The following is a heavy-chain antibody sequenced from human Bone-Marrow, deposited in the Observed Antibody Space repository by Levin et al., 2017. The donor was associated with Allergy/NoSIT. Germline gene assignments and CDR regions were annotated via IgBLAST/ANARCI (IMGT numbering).Heavy chain of an antibody. J-gene: IGHJ3*02. CDR1: GGSISSSSYY. D-gene: IGHD5-12*01. CDR2: IYYSGST. V-gene: IGHV4-39*01. CDR3: ARQRLGYDAFDI. Sequence: SETLSLTCTVSGGSISSSSYYWGWIRQPPGKGLEWIGSIYYSGSTYYNPSLKSRVTISVDTSKNQFSLKLSSVTAADTAVYYCARQRLGYDAFDIWGQGTMVTVSS.